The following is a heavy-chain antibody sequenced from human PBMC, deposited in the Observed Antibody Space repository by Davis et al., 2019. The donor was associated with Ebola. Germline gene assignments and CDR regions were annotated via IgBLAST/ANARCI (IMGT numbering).Heavy chain of an antibody. CDR2: ISYDGSNK. CDR3: ARDGPNFDIDF. J-gene: IGHJ4*02. D-gene: IGHD3-22*01. Sequence: GESLKISCAASGFTFSSYAMHWVRQAPGKGLEWVAVISYDGSNKYYADSVKGRFTISRDNSRNMVFLQMSALRVEDTAVYFCARDGPNFDIDFRGQGTLVTVSS. CDR1: GFTFSSYA. V-gene: IGHV3-30-3*01.